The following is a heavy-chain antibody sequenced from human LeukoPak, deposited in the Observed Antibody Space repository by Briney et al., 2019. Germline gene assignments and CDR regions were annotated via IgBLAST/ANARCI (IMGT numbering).Heavy chain of an antibody. J-gene: IGHJ5*02. V-gene: IGHV4-59*12. D-gene: IGHD6-6*01. Sequence: PSETLSLTCTVSSGSITNYYWSWIRQSPGKGLEWIAYISYSGHTNFNPSLKSRVTISVDTSKNQFSLKLSSVTAADTAVYYCARGLTSHAYSSSPGRRFGTHINWFDPWGQGTLVTVSS. CDR2: ISYSGHT. CDR3: ARGLTSHAYSSSPGRRFGTHINWFDP. CDR1: SGSITNYY.